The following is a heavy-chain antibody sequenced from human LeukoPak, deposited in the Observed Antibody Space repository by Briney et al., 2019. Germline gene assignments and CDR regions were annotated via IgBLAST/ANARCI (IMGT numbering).Heavy chain of an antibody. CDR3: ARERPGYSSSFDY. Sequence: PSETLSLTCTVSGGSISSYYWSWIRQPPGKGLEWIGYIYYSGSTNYNPSLKSRVTISVDTSKNQFSLKLSSETAADTAVYYCARERPGYSSSFDYWGQGTLVTVSS. CDR1: GGSISSYY. J-gene: IGHJ4*02. CDR2: IYYSGST. V-gene: IGHV4-59*12. D-gene: IGHD6-13*01.